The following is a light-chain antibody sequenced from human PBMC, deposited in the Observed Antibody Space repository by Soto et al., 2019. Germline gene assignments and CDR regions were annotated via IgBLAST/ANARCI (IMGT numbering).Light chain of an antibody. CDR1: SSDVGGYNF. Sequence: QSALTQTVSVSGSPGQSITMSCTGTSSDVGGYNFVSWYQQHPGKAPKLIVHEVANRLSGVSGRFSGSKSGNTAFLTISGLQAEDEAVYYCCSHSSSITWMFGGGTKLTVL. J-gene: IGLJ3*02. V-gene: IGLV2-14*03. CDR3: CSHSSSITWM. CDR2: EVA.